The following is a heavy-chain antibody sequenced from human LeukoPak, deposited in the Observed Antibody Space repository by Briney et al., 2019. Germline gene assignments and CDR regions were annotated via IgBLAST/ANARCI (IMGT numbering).Heavy chain of an antibody. D-gene: IGHD2-21*02. CDR3: ARPLFAAYCGGDCAHDAFDI. CDR2: ISSSSSYI. V-gene: IGHV3-21*01. CDR1: GFTFSSYS. J-gene: IGHJ3*02. Sequence: GGSLRLSCAASGFTFSSYSMNWVRQAPGKGLEWVSSISSSSSYIYYADSVKGRFTISRDNAKNSLYLQMNSLRAEDTAVYYCARPLFAAYCGGDCAHDAFDIWGQGTMVTVSS.